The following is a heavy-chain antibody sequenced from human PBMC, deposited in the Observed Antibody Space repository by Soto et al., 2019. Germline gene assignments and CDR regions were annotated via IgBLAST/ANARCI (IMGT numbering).Heavy chain of an antibody. V-gene: IGHV1-3*01. CDR3: ARGATNNHYYYYGMDV. CDR1: GYTFTSYA. CDR2: INAGNGNT. Sequence: GASVKVSCKASGYTFTSYAMHWVRQAPGQRLEWMGWINAGNGNTKYSQKSQGRVTITRDTSASTAYMELSSLRSEDTAVYYCARGATNNHYYYYGMDVWGQGTTVTSP. J-gene: IGHJ6*02. D-gene: IGHD1-26*01.